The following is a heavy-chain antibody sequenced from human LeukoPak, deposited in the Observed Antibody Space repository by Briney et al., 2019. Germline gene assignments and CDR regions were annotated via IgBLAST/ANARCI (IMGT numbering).Heavy chain of an antibody. CDR2: IYYSGST. D-gene: IGHD3-22*01. CDR1: GGSISSSSYY. Sequence: SETLSLTCTVSGGSISSSSYYWGWIRQPPGKGLEWIGSIYYSGSTYYNPSLKSRVTISVDTSKNQFSLKLSSVTAADTAVYYCAREGMGLFWHFDYWGQGTLVTVSS. J-gene: IGHJ4*02. CDR3: AREGMGLFWHFDY. V-gene: IGHV4-39*07.